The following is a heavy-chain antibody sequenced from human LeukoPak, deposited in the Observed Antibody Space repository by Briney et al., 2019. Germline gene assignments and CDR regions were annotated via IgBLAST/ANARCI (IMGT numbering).Heavy chain of an antibody. CDR2: ISSSSSYI. V-gene: IGHV3-21*01. CDR1: GFTFSSYS. Sequence: GGSLRLSCAASGFTFSSYSTNWVRQAPGKGLAWVSSISSSSSYIHYADSVKGRFTISRDNAKNSLYLQMNSLRAEDTAVYYCARSYYDILTGYAPGAFDIWGQGTMVTVSS. CDR3: ARSYYDILTGYAPGAFDI. J-gene: IGHJ3*02. D-gene: IGHD3-9*01.